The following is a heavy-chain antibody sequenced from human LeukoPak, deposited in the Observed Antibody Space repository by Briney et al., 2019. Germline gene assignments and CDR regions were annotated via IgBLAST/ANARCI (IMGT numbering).Heavy chain of an antibody. CDR3: AKVVGTGTTPTDY. D-gene: IGHD1-1*01. V-gene: IGHV3-33*06. CDR1: AFTFSSYG. J-gene: IGHJ4*02. Sequence: GRSLILSCSASAFTFSSYGMHWGRQAPGKGLEWVAVIWYDGSNKYYADSVKGRFTISTDNSKNMVFLLMKSLIAEDTAVYYCAKVVGTGTTPTDYWGQGTLDIVSS. CDR2: IWYDGSNK.